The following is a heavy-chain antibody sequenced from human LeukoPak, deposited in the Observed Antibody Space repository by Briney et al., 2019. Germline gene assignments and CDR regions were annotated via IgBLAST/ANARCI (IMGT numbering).Heavy chain of an antibody. D-gene: IGHD6-19*01. V-gene: IGHV4-61*02. Sequence: SQTLSLTCTVSGGSISTGREYWSWIRQPAGKGLEWIGRVYATGSTNYSPSLKSRATISLDPSKNQFSLKLSSMPAADTAMYYCARLAPYSSGPHFDYWGQGILVTVSS. CDR1: GGSISTGREY. CDR3: ARLAPYSSGPHFDY. J-gene: IGHJ4*02. CDR2: VYATGST.